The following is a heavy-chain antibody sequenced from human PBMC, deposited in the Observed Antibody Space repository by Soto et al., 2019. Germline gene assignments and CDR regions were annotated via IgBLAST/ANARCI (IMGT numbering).Heavy chain of an antibody. D-gene: IGHD3-9*01. J-gene: IGHJ4*02. CDR1: GGSISSSNW. CDR2: IYYRGNT. CDR3: ARLEGLATISYYFDF. Sequence: PSETLSLTCAVSGGSISSSNWWSWVRQPPGKGLKWIGGIYYRGNTNYNPSLKTRVTISLDKSKSQFSLRLNSVTAADSAVYFCARLEGLATISYYFDFWGQGAQVTVSS. V-gene: IGHV4-4*02.